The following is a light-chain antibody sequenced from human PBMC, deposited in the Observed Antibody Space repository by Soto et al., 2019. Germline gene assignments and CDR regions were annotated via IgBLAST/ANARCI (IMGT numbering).Light chain of an antibody. CDR2: GNS. CDR1: TSNIGAGYD. CDR3: QAYDSGLSGYV. V-gene: IGLV1-40*01. J-gene: IGLJ1*01. Sequence: QSVLTQPPSVSGAPGQRVTISCTGSTSNIGAGYDVHWYQHLPGPAPKLLIYGNSNRPSGVPDRFSGSKSGTSASLAITRRQAEDEADYYCQAYDSGLSGYVFGTGTKLTVL.